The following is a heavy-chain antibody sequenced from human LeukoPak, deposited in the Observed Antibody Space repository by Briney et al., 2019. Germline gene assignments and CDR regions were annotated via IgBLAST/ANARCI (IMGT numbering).Heavy chain of an antibody. J-gene: IGHJ1*01. CDR3: ASSPTVLIVGATRYFQH. CDR1: GGSISSYY. V-gene: IGHV4-4*07. CDR2: IYIRGSGST. Sequence: PSETLSLTCTVSGGSISSYYWSWIRQPAVKGLEWIGRIYIRGSGSTNYNPSLKSRVTMSVDTSKNQFSLKLSSVTAADTAVYYCASSPTVLIVGATRYFQHWGQGTLVTVSS. D-gene: IGHD1-26*01.